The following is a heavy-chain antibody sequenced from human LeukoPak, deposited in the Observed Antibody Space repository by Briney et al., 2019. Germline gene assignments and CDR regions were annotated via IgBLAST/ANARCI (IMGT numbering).Heavy chain of an antibody. CDR2: IYYSGST. CDR3: ARDQSSQMWAFDI. Sequence: SETLSLTCTVSGGSISSSSYYWGWIRQPPGKGLEWIGSIYYSGSTYYNPSLKSRVTISVDTSKNQFSLKLSSVTAADTAVYYCARDQSSQMWAFDIWGQGTMVTVSS. D-gene: IGHD6-6*01. CDR1: GGSISSSSYY. J-gene: IGHJ3*02. V-gene: IGHV4-39*07.